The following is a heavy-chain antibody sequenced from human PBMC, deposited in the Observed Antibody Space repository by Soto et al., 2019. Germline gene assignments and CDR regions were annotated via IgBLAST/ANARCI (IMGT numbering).Heavy chain of an antibody. J-gene: IGHJ6*03. CDR2: IWYDGSNK. CDR1: GFTFCSYG. D-gene: IGHD2-2*01. Sequence: QVQLVESGGGVVQPGRSLRLSCAASGFTFCSYGMHWVRQAPGKGLEWVAVIWYDGSNKYYADSVKGRFTISRDNSKNTLYLQMNSLRAEDTAEYYCARGPYCSSTSCYPAMGLYYYYYYMDVWGKGPTVTVSS. CDR3: ARGPYCSSTSCYPAMGLYYYYYYMDV. V-gene: IGHV3-33*01.